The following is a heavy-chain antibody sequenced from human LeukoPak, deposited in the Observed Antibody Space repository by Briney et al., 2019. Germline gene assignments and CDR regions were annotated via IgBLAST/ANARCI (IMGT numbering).Heavy chain of an antibody. J-gene: IGHJ4*02. CDR2: ISGSGGST. D-gene: IGHD1-26*01. CDR3: AKDVRYSRSYYHDY. V-gene: IGHV3-23*01. Sequence: PGGSLRLSCAASGFTFSSYAMSWVRQAPGKGLEWVSAISGSGGSTYYADSVKGRFTISRDNSKNTLYLQMNSLRAEDTAVYYCAKDVRYSRSYYHDYWGQGTLVTVSS. CDR1: GFTFSSYA.